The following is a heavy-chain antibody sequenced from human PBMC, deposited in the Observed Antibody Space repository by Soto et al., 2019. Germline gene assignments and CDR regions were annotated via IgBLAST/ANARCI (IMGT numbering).Heavy chain of an antibody. CDR1: GYTFTSYG. V-gene: IGHV1-18*01. J-gene: IGHJ5*02. Sequence: QVQLVQSGAEVKKPGASVKVSCKASGYTFTSYGISWVRQAPGQGLEWMGWINAYNGNTNYAQKLQGRVTMTTDTATSTADRGLRSLRSEDTAVYYCAGVLPPFDPWGQGTLVTVSS. CDR3: AGVLPPFDP. CDR2: INAYNGNT.